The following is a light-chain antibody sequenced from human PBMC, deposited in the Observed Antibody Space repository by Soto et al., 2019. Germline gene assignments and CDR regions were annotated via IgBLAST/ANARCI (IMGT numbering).Light chain of an antibody. V-gene: IGKV2-28*01. CDR2: LSF. CDR3: MQGLHGPWT. J-gene: IGKJ1*01. CDR1: QSLLHSIGKTY. Sequence: VMTQSPLSLPVTPGEPPSISCGFSQSLLHSIGKTYLDWSLQKPGKSPQLPIYLSFNRASGVPDRFSGSGTGTDFTLKISRVEAEDVGVYYCMQGLHGPWTFGQGTKVEIK.